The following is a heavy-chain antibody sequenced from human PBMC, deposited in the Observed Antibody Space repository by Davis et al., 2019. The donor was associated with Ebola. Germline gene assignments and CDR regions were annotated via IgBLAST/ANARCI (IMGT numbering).Heavy chain of an antibody. J-gene: IGHJ4*01. CDR2: INPNTGDT. CDR1: GYTFSGYY. CDR3: TRGSDFWSGYFTAHFEL. D-gene: IGHD3-3*01. V-gene: IGHV1-2*02. Sequence: ASVKVSCKASGYTFSGYYIHWVRQAPGQGLEWMGWINPNTGDTKYAQKFQGRVTVTRDTSIRTAYMELTRLRSDDTAVFFCTRGSDFWSGYFTAHFELWGQGTLVTVSS.